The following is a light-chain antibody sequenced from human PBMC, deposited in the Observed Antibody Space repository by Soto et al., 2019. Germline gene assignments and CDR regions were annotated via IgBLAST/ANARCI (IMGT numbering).Light chain of an antibody. Sequence: QSPLSXPXTPXEPASISCRSSQSLLHTDGYNYLDWFLQKPGQSPQLLIYVASNRASGVPDRFSGSGSGTDFTLKISRVEAEDVGVYYCMQSLQTPRTFGQGTKVEI. CDR1: QSLLHTDGYNY. CDR2: VAS. V-gene: IGKV2-28*01. CDR3: MQSLQTPRT. J-gene: IGKJ1*01.